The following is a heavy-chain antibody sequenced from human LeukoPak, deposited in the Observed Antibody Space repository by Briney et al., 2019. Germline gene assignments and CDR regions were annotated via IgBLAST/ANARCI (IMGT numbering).Heavy chain of an antibody. Sequence: GGSLRLSCAASGFTFSSYAMSWVRQAPGKGLEWVSAISGSGGSTYYADSVEGRFTISRDNSKNTLYLQMNSLRAEDTAVYYCAKHMRGYSYGYFDYWGQGTLVTVSS. D-gene: IGHD5-18*01. CDR1: GFTFSSYA. CDR2: ISGSGGST. CDR3: AKHMRGYSYGYFDY. J-gene: IGHJ4*02. V-gene: IGHV3-23*01.